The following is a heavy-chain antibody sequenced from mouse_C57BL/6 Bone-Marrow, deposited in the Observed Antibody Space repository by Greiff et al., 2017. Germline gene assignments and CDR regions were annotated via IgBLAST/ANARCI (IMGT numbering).Heavy chain of an antibody. J-gene: IGHJ2*01. CDR2: IDPSDSYT. Sequence: QVQLQQPGAELVRPGTSVKLSCKASGYTFTSYWMHWVKQRPGQGLEWIGVIDPSDSYTNYNQKFKGKATLTVDTSASTAYMQLSSLTAEDSAVYYCARAVSLITTVVDNDWGQGTTLTVSS. CDR3: ARAVSLITTVVDND. D-gene: IGHD1-1*01. CDR1: GYTFTSYW. V-gene: IGHV1-59*01.